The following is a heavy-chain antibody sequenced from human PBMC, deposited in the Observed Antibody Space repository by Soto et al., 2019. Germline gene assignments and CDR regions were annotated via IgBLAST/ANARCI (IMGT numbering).Heavy chain of an antibody. CDR2: ISGSGGST. CDR1: GFTFSSYA. J-gene: IGHJ4*02. Sequence: PGGSLRLSCAASGFTFSSYAMSWVRQAPGKGLEWVSAISGSGGSTYYADSVKGRLTISRDNSKNTLYLQMNSLRAEDTAVYYCAKDSIVVVTATVPHWGQGTLVTVSS. CDR3: AKDSIVVVTATVPH. D-gene: IGHD2-21*02. V-gene: IGHV3-23*01.